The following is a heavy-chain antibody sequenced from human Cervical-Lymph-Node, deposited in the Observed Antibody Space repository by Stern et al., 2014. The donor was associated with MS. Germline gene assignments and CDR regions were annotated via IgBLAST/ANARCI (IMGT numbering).Heavy chain of an antibody. V-gene: IGHV4-61*02. J-gene: IGHJ5*02. CDR3: ATTRWDLFTWNWFDP. D-gene: IGHD1-26*01. CDR2: IHDSGST. Sequence: VQLVESGPGLVKPSQTLSLTCTVSGGSISSSGYYWSWIRQPADKGLEWIGRIHDSGSTYYNPSLKTRVTIPMDTAKNQFSLYLPPVTAADTAVYYCATTRWDLFTWNWFDPWGQGTLVTVSS. CDR1: GGSISSSGYY.